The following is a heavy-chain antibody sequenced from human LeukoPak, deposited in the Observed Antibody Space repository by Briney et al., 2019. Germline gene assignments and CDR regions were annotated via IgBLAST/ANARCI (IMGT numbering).Heavy chain of an antibody. CDR1: GGSFSGYY. V-gene: IGHV4-34*01. J-gene: IGHJ3*02. Sequence: SGTLSLTFAVCGGSFSGYYWSWMRQPPGKGREWIGEINHSGSTNYNPSLKSRVTISVDTPKNQFSLKLSSVTAADTAVYYCARGGYAMWYYYDSNAFDIWGQGTMVTVSS. CDR3: ARGGYAMWYYYDSNAFDI. CDR2: INHSGST. D-gene: IGHD3-22*01.